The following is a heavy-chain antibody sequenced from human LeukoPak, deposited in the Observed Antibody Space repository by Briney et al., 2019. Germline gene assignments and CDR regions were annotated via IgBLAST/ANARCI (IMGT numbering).Heavy chain of an antibody. V-gene: IGHV3-21*01. CDR2: ISSSSGHI. CDR3: TSRYCTTTNCYSFDN. Sequence: KPGGSLRLSCAASRFTVATNHMNWVRQAPGKGLEWVSSISSSSGHIFYADSVKGRFSISRDNAKNSLYLQMNSLRVEDTAVYYCTSRYCTTTNCYSFDNWGQGTLVTVSS. J-gene: IGHJ3*02. CDR1: RFTVATNH. D-gene: IGHD2-2*01.